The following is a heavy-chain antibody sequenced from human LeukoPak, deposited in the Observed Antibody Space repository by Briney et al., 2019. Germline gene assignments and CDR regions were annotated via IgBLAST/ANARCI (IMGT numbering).Heavy chain of an antibody. J-gene: IGHJ4*03. CDR2: LYSDGRT. V-gene: IGHV3-53*01. Sequence: GGSLRLSCAASGFTVNSNYMNWVRQAPGKGLEWVSVLYSDGRTYYADSVKGRFTISRDTSKNTLYLQVNSLRAEDTAVYYCARGGGYYPIDYWGQGTAVIVSS. CDR3: ARGGGYYPIDY. CDR1: GFTVNSNY. D-gene: IGHD2-15*01.